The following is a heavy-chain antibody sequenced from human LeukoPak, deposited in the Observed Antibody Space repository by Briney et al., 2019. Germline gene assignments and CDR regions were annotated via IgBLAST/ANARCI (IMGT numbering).Heavy chain of an antibody. V-gene: IGHV3-53*01. CDR2: IYSGGST. J-gene: IGHJ4*02. Sequence: GGSLRLSCAASGFTVSSNYMSWVRQAPGKGLEWVSVIYSGGSTYYADSVKGRFTISRDNSKNTLYLQMNSLRAEDTDVYYCARSYRGVTDYWGQGTLVTVSS. D-gene: IGHD2-21*02. CDR3: ARSYRGVTDY. CDR1: GFTVSSNY.